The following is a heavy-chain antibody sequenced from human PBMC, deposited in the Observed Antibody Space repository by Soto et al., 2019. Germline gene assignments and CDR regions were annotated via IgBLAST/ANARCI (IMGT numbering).Heavy chain of an antibody. CDR1: GFSFSNYG. Sequence: QVQLVESGGGVVQPGRSPRLSCAASGFSFSNYGMHWVRQAPGKGLEWVATIWYDGSNKYYADSVKGRFTISRDNSKNTLHLQMNSLRAEDTAVYYCARDGWDTARQGFDYWGQGTLVTVSS. CDR2: IWYDGSNK. J-gene: IGHJ4*02. D-gene: IGHD5-18*01. V-gene: IGHV3-33*01. CDR3: ARDGWDTARQGFDY.